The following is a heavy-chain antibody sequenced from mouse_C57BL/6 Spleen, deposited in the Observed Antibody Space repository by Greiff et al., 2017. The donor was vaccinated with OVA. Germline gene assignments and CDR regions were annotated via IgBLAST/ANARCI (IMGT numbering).Heavy chain of an antibody. CDR2: IDPENGDT. CDR3: TTGLGPRYFDV. CDR1: GFNIKDDY. D-gene: IGHD4-1*01. V-gene: IGHV14-4*01. Sequence: DVKLQESGAELVRPGASVKLSCTASGFNIKDDYMHWVKQRPEQGLEWIGWIDPENGDTEYASKFQGKATITADTSSNTAYLQLSSLTSEDTAVYYCTTGLGPRYFDVWGTGTTVTVSS. J-gene: IGHJ1*03.